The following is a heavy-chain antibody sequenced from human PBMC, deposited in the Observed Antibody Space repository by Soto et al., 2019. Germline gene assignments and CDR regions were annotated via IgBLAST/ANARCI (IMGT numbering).Heavy chain of an antibody. V-gene: IGHV4-59*01. D-gene: IGHD3-22*01. CDR1: GGSITSYY. Sequence: SETLYLTCTVSGGSITSYYWSCIRQPPGKGLEWIGYIYYSGRTNYNPSLKSRVSISGATSKNQCPLKLSSVTAADTAVYYCARDRVKTYYYDSSQANDAFDIWGQGTMVTVSS. CDR2: IYYSGRT. J-gene: IGHJ3*02. CDR3: ARDRVKTYYYDSSQANDAFDI.